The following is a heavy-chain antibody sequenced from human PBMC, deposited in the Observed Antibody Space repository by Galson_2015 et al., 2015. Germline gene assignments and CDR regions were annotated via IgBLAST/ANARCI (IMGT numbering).Heavy chain of an antibody. CDR1: GYTFTTYA. Sequence: SVKVSCKASGYTFTTYAIHWGRQAPGQGLEWMGWIDLVNGNTKYPQKFQGRVSFTRDTSASTAYMEVNILTSEDTAVYYCARYGSGSFAYWGQGTLVTVSS. D-gene: IGHD3-10*01. J-gene: IGHJ4*02. CDR3: ARYGSGSFAY. CDR2: IDLVNGNT. V-gene: IGHV1-3*01.